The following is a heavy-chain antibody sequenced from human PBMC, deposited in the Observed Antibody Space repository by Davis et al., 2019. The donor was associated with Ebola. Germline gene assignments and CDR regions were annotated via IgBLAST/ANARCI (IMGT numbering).Heavy chain of an antibody. CDR1: GYAMSSHY. CDR3: ARGDKVTPVGKRGLRHLDGFDS. CDR2: IHYGGAT. D-gene: IGHD6-13*01. J-gene: IGHJ4*02. V-gene: IGHV4-59*11. Sequence: PSETLSLTCGVSGYAMSSHYWNWIRQPPGKGPEWIGYIHYGGATNYNPSLESRVTISVDTSKHQFSLRLSSVTAADTAVYYCARGDKVTPVGKRGLRHLDGFDSWGQGTLVTVSS.